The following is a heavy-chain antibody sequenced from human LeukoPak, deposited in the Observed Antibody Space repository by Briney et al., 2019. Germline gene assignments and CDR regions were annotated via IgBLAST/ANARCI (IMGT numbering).Heavy chain of an antibody. V-gene: IGHV4-34*01. J-gene: IGHJ3*02. D-gene: IGHD3-9*01. CDR2: INHSGST. Sequence: SETLSLTCAVYGGSFSGYYWSWIRQPPGKGLEWIGEINHSGSTNYNPSLKSRVTISVDTSKNQFSLKLSSVTAADTAVYYCARAHVLRYFDWSHDAFDIWGQGTMVTVSS. CDR1: GGSFSGYY. CDR3: ARAHVLRYFDWSHDAFDI.